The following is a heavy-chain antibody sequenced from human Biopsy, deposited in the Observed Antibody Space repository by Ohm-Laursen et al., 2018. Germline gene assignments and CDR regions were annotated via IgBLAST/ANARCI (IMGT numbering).Heavy chain of an antibody. D-gene: IGHD3-10*01. Sequence: APVKVSCKASGYTFSGYYMHWVRQAPGQGLEWMGWINPNGGDTNYAQKFQGRVTMTTDTSVSTAYMELSRLTFDDTAVYYCARASMIRGVMDVDYWGQGTLVIVSS. V-gene: IGHV1-2*02. CDR3: ARASMIRGVMDVDY. CDR1: GYTFSGYY. J-gene: IGHJ4*02. CDR2: INPNGGDT.